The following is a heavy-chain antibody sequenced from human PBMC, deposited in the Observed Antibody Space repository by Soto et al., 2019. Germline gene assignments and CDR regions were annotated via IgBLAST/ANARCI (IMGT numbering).Heavy chain of an antibody. CDR1: GGTFSSYA. V-gene: IGHV1-69*13. CDR3: ARVIVVVPAAIISPYSPLDV. D-gene: IGHD2-2*02. Sequence: SVKVSCKASGGTFSSYAISWLRQAPGQGLEWMGGIIPIFGTANYAQKFQGRVTITADESTSTAYMELSSLRSEDTAVYYCARVIVVVPAAIISPYSPLDVWGQGTTVTVSS. J-gene: IGHJ6*02. CDR2: IIPIFGTA.